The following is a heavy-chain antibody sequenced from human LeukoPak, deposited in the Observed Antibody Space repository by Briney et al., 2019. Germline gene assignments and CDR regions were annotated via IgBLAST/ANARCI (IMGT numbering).Heavy chain of an antibody. J-gene: IGHJ6*03. CDR3: AGGNYDFWSAYSYYYYYYMDV. Sequence: GGSLRLSCAASGFTFSTYWMSWVRQAPGKGLEWVANINQHGSEKYYVDSVKGRFTISRDNAKNSLYLQMNSLRAEDTAVYYCAGGNYDFWSAYSYYYYYYMDVWGKGTTVTVSS. V-gene: IGHV3-7*01. D-gene: IGHD3-3*01. CDR1: GFTFSTYW. CDR2: INQHGSEK.